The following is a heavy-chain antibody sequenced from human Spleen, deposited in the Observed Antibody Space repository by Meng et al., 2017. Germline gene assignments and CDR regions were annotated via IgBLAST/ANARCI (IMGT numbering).Heavy chain of an antibody. Sequence: QVQLVQAGAEVKTRGSSVKFSCKASGGTFSSYGISWLRQAPGQGLEWMGWISPFNANTHSAQKLQGRVTMTTDTSTNTAYMELRSLRSGDTAVYYCARALGRFDPWGQGTLVTVSS. J-gene: IGHJ5*02. CDR1: GGTFSSYG. CDR3: ARALGRFDP. CDR2: ISPFNANT. D-gene: IGHD3-16*01. V-gene: IGHV1-18*01.